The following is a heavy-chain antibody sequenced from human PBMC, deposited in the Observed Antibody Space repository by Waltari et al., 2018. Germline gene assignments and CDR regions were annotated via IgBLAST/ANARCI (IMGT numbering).Heavy chain of an antibody. V-gene: IGHV3-23*04. CDR3: AKGVYSSSWYYYFDY. D-gene: IGHD6-13*01. CDR2: ITASGGST. CDR1: GFTFSSYA. Sequence: EVQLVESGGGLVQPGGSLRLSCSASGFTFSSYAMSWVRQAPGKGWGWVSAITASGGSTYYADSVKGRFTISRDNSKNTLYLQMNSLRAEDTAVYYCAKGVYSSSWYYYFDYWGQGALVTVSS. J-gene: IGHJ4*02.